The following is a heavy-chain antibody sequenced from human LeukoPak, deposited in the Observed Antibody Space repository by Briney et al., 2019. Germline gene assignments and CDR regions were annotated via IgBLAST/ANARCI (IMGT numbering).Heavy chain of an antibody. CDR3: ARERGYSYGHDDAFDI. CDR2: INPNTGGT. D-gene: IGHD5-18*01. CDR1: GYTFTGYY. J-gene: IGHJ3*02. V-gene: IGHV1-2*06. Sequence: ASVKVSCKASGYTFTGYYVYWVRQAPGQGLEWMGRINPNTGGTNYAQKFQGRVTITRDTSISTAYMELSRLRSDDTAVYYCARERGYSYGHDDAFDIWGQGTMVTVSS.